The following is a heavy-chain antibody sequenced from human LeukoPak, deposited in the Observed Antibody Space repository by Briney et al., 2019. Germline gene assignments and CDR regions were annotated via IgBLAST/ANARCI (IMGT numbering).Heavy chain of an antibody. CDR3: AKSRSAHLAAAFDY. CDR2: INEDGSNK. J-gene: IGHJ4*02. Sequence: PGGSLRLSCTASGFSFGNHYMRWIRQAPGKGLEWVANINEDGSNKWHLGSVKGRFTVSRDNARNSLYLQMNSLRVEDTAVYYCAKSRSAHLAAAFDYWGQGTLVTVSS. CDR1: GFSFGNHY. V-gene: IGHV3-7*01. D-gene: IGHD6-13*01.